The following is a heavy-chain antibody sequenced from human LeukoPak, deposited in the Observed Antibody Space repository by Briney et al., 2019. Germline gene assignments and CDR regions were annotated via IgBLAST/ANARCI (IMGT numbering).Heavy chain of an antibody. CDR3: ARGGYSSSSLVDY. CDR2: INSDGSST. CDR1: GFTFSSYW. Sequence: GGSLRLSCAASGFTFSSYWMHWVRQAPGNGLVWVSRINSDGSSTSYADSVKGRFTISRDNAKNTLYLQMNSLRAEDTAVYYCARGGYSSSSLVDYWGQGTLVTVSS. D-gene: IGHD6-6*01. V-gene: IGHV3-74*01. J-gene: IGHJ4*02.